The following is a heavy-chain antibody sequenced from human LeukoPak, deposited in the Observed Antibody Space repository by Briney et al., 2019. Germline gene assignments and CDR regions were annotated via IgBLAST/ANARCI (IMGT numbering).Heavy chain of an antibody. Sequence: PGGSLKLSCAASGFTFSSYWMSWVRQAPGKGLEWVANIKQDGSEKYYVDSVKGRFTISRDNAKNSLYLQMNSLRAEDTAVYYCAREFCGGDRYWGPYPFDYWGQGTLVTVSS. D-gene: IGHD2-21*02. CDR1: GFTFSSYW. CDR3: AREFCGGDRYWGPYPFDY. V-gene: IGHV3-7*01. CDR2: IKQDGSEK. J-gene: IGHJ4*02.